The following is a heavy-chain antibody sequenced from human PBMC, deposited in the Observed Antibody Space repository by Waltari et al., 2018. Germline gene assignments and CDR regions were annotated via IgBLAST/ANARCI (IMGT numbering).Heavy chain of an antibody. CDR1: GGSISIYY. V-gene: IGHV4-59*01. CDR3: ARGGTMTTPFDY. J-gene: IGHJ4*02. CDR2: IYYSAST. D-gene: IGHD4-4*01. Sequence: QVQLQESGPGLGKPSGTLSLTCTGPGGSISIYYWSWIRQPPGKGLEWIGYIYYSASTNYDPALKSRVTISVDTSKNQFSLKLSSVTAADTAVYYCARGGTMTTPFDYWGQGTLVTVSS.